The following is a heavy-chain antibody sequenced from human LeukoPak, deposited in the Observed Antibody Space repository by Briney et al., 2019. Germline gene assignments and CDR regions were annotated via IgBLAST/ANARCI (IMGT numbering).Heavy chain of an antibody. J-gene: IGHJ4*02. CDR3: AKEERQQWLVDY. D-gene: IGHD6-19*01. Sequence: GGSLRLSCAASGFTFSSYEMNWVRQAPGKGLEWVSYISGSGSTIYYADSVKGRFTVSRDNAKNSLYQQMNSLRAEDTAVYYCAKEERQQWLVDYWGQGTLVTVSS. CDR1: GFTFSSYE. CDR2: ISGSGSTI. V-gene: IGHV3-48*03.